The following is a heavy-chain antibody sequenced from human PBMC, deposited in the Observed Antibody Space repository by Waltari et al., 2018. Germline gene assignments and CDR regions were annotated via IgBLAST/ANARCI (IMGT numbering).Heavy chain of an antibody. D-gene: IGHD2-15*01. CDR2: IRSKAYGGTT. J-gene: IGHJ4*02. CDR1: GFRFGDYG. Sequence: EVQLVESGGGLVQPGRSLRLSCTASGFRFGDYGMSWLRQAPGKGLEWVSFIRSKAYGGTTEYAASVKGRFTISRDDSKSIAYLQMNSLKTEDTAVYYCTRDRYCSGGRCYAPNDYWGQGTLVTVSS. V-gene: IGHV3-49*03. CDR3: TRDRYCSGGRCYAPNDY.